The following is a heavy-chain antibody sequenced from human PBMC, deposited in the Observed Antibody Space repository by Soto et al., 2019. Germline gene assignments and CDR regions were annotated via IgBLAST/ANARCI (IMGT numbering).Heavy chain of an antibody. V-gene: IGHV1-69*01. CDR1: GGTFSDYA. CDR2: NVPRFGSP. Sequence: QVQLVQSGAEMRKPGSSLRVSYKASGGTFSDYAFSWVRQAPGQGLEWMGGNVPRFGSPNYAQKFGGRVTITADPSSSTVYMALSSLRFDDTAVYFCVRDRLQLRLGKYSFNGMDVWGQGTTIIVSS. J-gene: IGHJ6*02. D-gene: IGHD3-16*01. CDR3: VRDRLQLRLGKYSFNGMDV.